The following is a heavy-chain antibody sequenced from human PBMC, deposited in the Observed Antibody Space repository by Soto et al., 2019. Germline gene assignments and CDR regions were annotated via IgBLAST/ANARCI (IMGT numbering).Heavy chain of an antibody. Sequence: QPGGSLRLSCAASGFTFSSYGMHWVRQAPGKGLEWVAVISYDGSNKYYADSVKGRFTISRDNSKNTLYLQMNSLRAEDTAVYYCAKTPLDSPYYYYGMDVWGQGTKVTVSS. CDR3: AKTPLDSPYYYYGMDV. D-gene: IGHD3-16*02. V-gene: IGHV3-30*18. CDR1: GFTFSSYG. CDR2: ISYDGSNK. J-gene: IGHJ6*02.